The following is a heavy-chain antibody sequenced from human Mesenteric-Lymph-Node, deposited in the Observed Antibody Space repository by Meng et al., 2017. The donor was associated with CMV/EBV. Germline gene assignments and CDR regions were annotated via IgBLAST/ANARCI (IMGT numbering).Heavy chain of an antibody. V-gene: IGHV7-4-1*02. Sequence: TSYAINWVRQAPGQGLEWMGWINTNTGNPTYAQGFTGRFVFSLDTSVSTAYLQISSLKAEDTAVYYCAMGQITMVRGVINSWYFDLWGRGTLVTVSS. J-gene: IGHJ2*01. CDR1: TSYA. D-gene: IGHD3-10*01. CDR2: INTNTGNP. CDR3: AMGQITMVRGVINSWYFDL.